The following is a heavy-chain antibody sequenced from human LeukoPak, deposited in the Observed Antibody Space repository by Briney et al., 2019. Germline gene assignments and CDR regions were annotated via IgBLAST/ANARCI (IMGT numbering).Heavy chain of an antibody. CDR2: IYSSGST. Sequence: SETLSLTCTVSGGSINNYYWSWIRQAARKGLEWIGRIYSSGSTKTNPSLKSRVTMSVDMSKNQFSLRLSSVTAADTAVYCARFAAAPYDAFDIWGQGTMVTVSS. J-gene: IGHJ3*02. D-gene: IGHD2-15*01. V-gene: IGHV4-4*07. CDR1: GGSINNYY. CDR3: ARFAAAPYDAFDI.